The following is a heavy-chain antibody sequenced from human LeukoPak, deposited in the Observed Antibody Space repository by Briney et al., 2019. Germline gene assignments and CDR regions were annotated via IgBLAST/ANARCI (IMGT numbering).Heavy chain of an antibody. CDR1: GYTFTSYY. D-gene: IGHD6-19*01. Sequence: ASVKVSCKASGYTFTSYYMHWVRQAPGQGLEWMGIINPSGGSTSYAQKFQGWVTMTRDTSISTAYMELSRLRSDDTAVYYCARDGAPGQWLPYYYYGMDVWGQGTTVTVSS. CDR2: INPSGGST. J-gene: IGHJ6*02. CDR3: ARDGAPGQWLPYYYYGMDV. V-gene: IGHV1-46*01.